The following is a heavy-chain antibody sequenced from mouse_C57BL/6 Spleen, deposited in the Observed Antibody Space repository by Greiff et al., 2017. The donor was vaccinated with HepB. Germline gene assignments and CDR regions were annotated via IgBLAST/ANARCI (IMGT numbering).Heavy chain of an antibody. CDR1: GFTFSSYA. V-gene: IGHV5-4*01. J-gene: IGHJ3*01. Sequence: VQLKESGGGLVKPGGSLKLSCAASGFTFSSYAMSWVRQTPEKRLEWVATISDGGSYTYYPDNVKGRFTISRDNAKNNLYLQMSHLKSEDTAMYYCARDWEFAYWGQGTLVTVSA. D-gene: IGHD4-1*01. CDR2: ISDGGSYT. CDR3: ARDWEFAY.